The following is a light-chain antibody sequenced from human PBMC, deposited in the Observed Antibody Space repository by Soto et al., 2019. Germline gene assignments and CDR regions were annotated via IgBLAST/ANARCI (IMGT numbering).Light chain of an antibody. CDR2: GAS. CDR1: QSISSY. V-gene: IGKV1-39*01. J-gene: IGKJ4*01. Sequence: DIQMTQSPSSLSAFIGNRVTITCRTSQSISSYLNWYQQKPGKAPNLLIYGASSLQTGVPSRFSGSGSGTDLTLTISSLQPEDFATYYCQQSYSTPLTFGGGTKVEIK. CDR3: QQSYSTPLT.